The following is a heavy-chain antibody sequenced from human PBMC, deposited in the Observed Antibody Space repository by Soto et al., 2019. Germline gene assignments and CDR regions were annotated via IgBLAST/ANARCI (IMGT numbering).Heavy chain of an antibody. D-gene: IGHD4-17*01. CDR1: GDSVSDNTAA. Sequence: QVQLQQSGPGLVKPSQTLSLTCAISGDSVSDNTAAWNWIRQSQSRGLEWLGRTYYRSRWYNDYAISVRSRIIINPDTSKKQFSLQMNSVTPEDTAVYYCARDGGIALTTFDFWGQGSLVTVSS. CDR2: TYYRSRWYN. J-gene: IGHJ4*02. V-gene: IGHV6-1*01. CDR3: ARDGGIALTTFDF.